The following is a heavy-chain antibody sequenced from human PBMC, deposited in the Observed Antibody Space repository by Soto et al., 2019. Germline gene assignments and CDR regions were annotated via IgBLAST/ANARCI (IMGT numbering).Heavy chain of an antibody. D-gene: IGHD3-22*01. J-gene: IGHJ4*02. V-gene: IGHV3-23*01. CDR1: GFTLSMYA. CDR3: AKGSADSRPYYFDY. CDR2: ITGGGSDT. Sequence: GLSLRLSCPVSGFTLSMYAMSCVSQDPAKGLEWFSAITGGGSDTYYADSVKGRFTISRDNSNNMLYLQMNSLRAEDTAIYYCAKGSADSRPYYFDYWGQGTLVTVSS.